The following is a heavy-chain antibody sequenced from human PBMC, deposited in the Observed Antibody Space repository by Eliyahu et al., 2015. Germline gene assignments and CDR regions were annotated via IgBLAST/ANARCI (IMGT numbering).Heavy chain of an antibody. CDR1: GYTFTGYY. CDR3: ARSVAVAGPFY. Sequence: QVQLVQSGAEVKKPGASVKVSCKASGYTFTGYYMHWVRQAPGQGLEWMGWINPNSGGTNXAQKFQGRVTMTRDTSISTAYMELSRLRSDDTAVYYCARSVAVAGPFYWGQGTLVTVSS. V-gene: IGHV1-2*02. D-gene: IGHD6-19*01. J-gene: IGHJ4*02. CDR2: INPNSGGT.